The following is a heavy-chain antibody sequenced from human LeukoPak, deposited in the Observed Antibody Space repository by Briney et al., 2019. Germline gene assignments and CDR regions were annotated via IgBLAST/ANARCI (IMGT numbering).Heavy chain of an antibody. Sequence: GGSLRLSCAASGFTFSSYAMHWVRHAPGQGLEYVSAISSNGGSTYYANSVKGRFTISRDNAKNSLYLQMNSLRAEDTAVYYCVRDRLEPPSYYFYMDVWGKGTTVAVSS. J-gene: IGHJ6*03. CDR2: ISSNGGST. V-gene: IGHV3-64*01. D-gene: IGHD6-19*01. CDR1: GFTFSSYA. CDR3: VRDRLEPPSYYFYMDV.